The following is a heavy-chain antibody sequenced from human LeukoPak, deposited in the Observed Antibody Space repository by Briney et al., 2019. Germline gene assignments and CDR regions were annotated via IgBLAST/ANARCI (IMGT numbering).Heavy chain of an antibody. CDR3: ARRFVGDSSSWGASDI. J-gene: IGHJ3*02. V-gene: IGHV4-39*07. CDR1: GGSISSSSYY. CDR2: IYYSGST. Sequence: RTSETLSLTCTVSGGSISSSSYYWGWIRQPPGKGLEWIGSIYYSGSTYYNPSLKGRVTISVDTSKNQFSLKLSSVTAADTAVYYCARRFVGDSSSWGASDIWGQGTMVTVSS. D-gene: IGHD6-13*01.